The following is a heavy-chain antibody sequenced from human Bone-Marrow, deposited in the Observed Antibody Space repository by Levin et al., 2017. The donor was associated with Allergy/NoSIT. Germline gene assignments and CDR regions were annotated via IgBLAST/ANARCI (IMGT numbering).Heavy chain of an antibody. CDR2: IYWDGEQ. V-gene: IGHV2-5*02. Sequence: ESGPTLVNPTQTLTLTCSVSGFSVTATGLGVGWFGQPPGKALEWLALIYWDGEQRYSPSLEHRVTITRINARNQVVLTMTDMDPVDTGTYFCAQETITDAFHIWGEGTLVTVSS. J-gene: IGHJ3*02. CDR3: AQETITDAFHI. CDR1: GFSVTATGLG. D-gene: IGHD4/OR15-4a*01.